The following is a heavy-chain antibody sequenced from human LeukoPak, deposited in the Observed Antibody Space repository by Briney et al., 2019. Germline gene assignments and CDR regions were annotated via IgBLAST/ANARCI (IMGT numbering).Heavy chain of an antibody. D-gene: IGHD5-12*01. Sequence: GESLKISCKGSGYSFSSYWIGWVRQMPGKGLEWMGLIYPGDSDTRYSPSFQGQVTISADKPISTAYLQWSSLKASDTAMYYCARQTSGYPVPNWFDPWGQGTLVTVSS. CDR2: IYPGDSDT. J-gene: IGHJ5*02. V-gene: IGHV5-51*01. CDR1: GYSFSSYW. CDR3: ARQTSGYPVPNWFDP.